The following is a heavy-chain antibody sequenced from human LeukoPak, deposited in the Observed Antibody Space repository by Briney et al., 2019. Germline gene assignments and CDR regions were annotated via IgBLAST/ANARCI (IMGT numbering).Heavy chain of an antibody. D-gene: IGHD3-3*01. J-gene: IGHJ5*02. CDR3: ARSGEFWSGYDS. CDR1: GFTFSSYA. Sequence: GSLRLSCSASGFTFSSYAMHWVRQAPGKGLEYVSAISSNGGSTYYADSVKGRFTISRDNSKNTLYLQMSSLRAEDTAVYYCARSGEFWSGYDSWGQGTLVTVSS. CDR2: ISSNGGST. V-gene: IGHV3-64D*06.